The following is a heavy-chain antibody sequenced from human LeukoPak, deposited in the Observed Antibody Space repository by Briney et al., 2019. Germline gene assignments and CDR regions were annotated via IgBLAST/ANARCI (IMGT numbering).Heavy chain of an antibody. J-gene: IGHJ5*02. CDR3: ARGHEDIVVVPAAIQGALDP. V-gene: IGHV4-34*01. Sequence: SETLSLTCAVYGGSFSGYYWSWIRQPPGKGLEWIGEINHSGSTNYNPSLKSRVTISVDTSKNQFSLKLSSVTAADTAVYYCARGHEDIVVVPAAIQGALDPWGQGTLVTVSS. D-gene: IGHD2-2*02. CDR2: INHSGST. CDR1: GGSFSGYY.